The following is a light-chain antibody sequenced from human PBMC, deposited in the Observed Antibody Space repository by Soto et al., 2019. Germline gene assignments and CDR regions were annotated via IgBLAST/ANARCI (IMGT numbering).Light chain of an antibody. V-gene: IGKV1-39*01. CDR3: QPSSTTRPT. J-gene: IGKJ1*01. CDR1: TY. Sequence: TYLNWYQQKPGKAPKLVIYAASSLQSGVPSRFSGSASGTDLTLTTSRLHPEASPTYYCQPSSTTRPTFRQGTKVDIK. CDR2: AAS.